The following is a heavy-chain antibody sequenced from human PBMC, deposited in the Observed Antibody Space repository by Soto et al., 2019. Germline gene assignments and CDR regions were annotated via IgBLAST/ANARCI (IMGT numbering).Heavy chain of an antibody. CDR1: GASVSSYY. D-gene: IGHD3-10*01. CDR2: IHSSGNL. V-gene: IGHV4-4*07. CDR3: ASDVGKNY. Sequence: PSETLSLTCTVSGASVSSYYWSWFRQPVGKGLEWIGRIHSSGNLNYNPSLESRVTMSLDTSKNQFSLRLTSVTAADTALYLCASDVGKNYWGQGIRVTVSS. J-gene: IGHJ4*02.